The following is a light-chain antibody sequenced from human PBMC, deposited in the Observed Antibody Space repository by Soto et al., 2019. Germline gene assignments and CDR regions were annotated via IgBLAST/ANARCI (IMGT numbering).Light chain of an antibody. V-gene: IGKV3-15*01. Sequence: EIVMTQSPATLSVSPGERATLSCRASRSVSSNLAWYQQKPGQAPRLLMYGASTRATGIPARFSGSGSGTEFTLTISSLQSEDFATYYCQQSYRTPPYTFGQGTRLEV. CDR2: GAS. J-gene: IGKJ2*01. CDR1: RSVSSN. CDR3: QQSYRTPPYT.